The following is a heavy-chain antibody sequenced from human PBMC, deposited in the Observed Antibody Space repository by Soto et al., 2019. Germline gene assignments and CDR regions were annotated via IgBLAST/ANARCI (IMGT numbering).Heavy chain of an antibody. CDR1: GYTFTSYA. D-gene: IGHD3-10*01. Sequence: QVQLVQSGAEVKKPGASVKVSCKASGYTFTSYAMHWVRQAPGQRLEWMGWINAGNGNTKYSQKFQGRVTITRDTIAEKAQMEARGPGFEDNAVDYFAREVSGLGRLVKVAKADGGFDYWGQGTLVTVSS. CDR2: INAGNGNT. J-gene: IGHJ4*02. CDR3: AREVSGLGRLVKVAKADGGFDY. V-gene: IGHV1-3*01.